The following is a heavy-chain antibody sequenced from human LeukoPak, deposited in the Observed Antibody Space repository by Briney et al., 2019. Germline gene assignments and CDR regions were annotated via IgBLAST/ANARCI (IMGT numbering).Heavy chain of an antibody. J-gene: IGHJ6*03. Sequence: GGSLRLSCAASGFTFDDYGMSWVRQAPGKGLELVSSISTNSAFIYYADSVKGRFTISRDNAKNSLYLQMNSLRADDTAVYYCARHFSAYYYYMDVWGKGTTVTISS. V-gene: IGHV3-21*01. CDR3: ARHFSAYYYYMDV. D-gene: IGHD2/OR15-2a*01. CDR1: GFTFDDYG. CDR2: ISTNSAFI.